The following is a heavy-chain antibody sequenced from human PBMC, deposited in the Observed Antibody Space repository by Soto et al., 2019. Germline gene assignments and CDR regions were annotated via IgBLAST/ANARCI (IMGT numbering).Heavy chain of an antibody. CDR2: ITWDGYSI. J-gene: IGHJ6*02. CDR1: GFIFDDHV. V-gene: IGHV3-9*01. CDR3: ARSWSGSTSGRVDV. D-gene: IGHD3-3*01. Sequence: EVQLVESGGGLVHPGRSLRLSCVASGFIFDDHVMRWVRQVPGKGLEWVGHITWDGYSIGYGGSVRGRFTISRDNAKNTLYLQMNSLRPEDTALYYCARSWSGSTSGRVDVWGQGTTVTVSS.